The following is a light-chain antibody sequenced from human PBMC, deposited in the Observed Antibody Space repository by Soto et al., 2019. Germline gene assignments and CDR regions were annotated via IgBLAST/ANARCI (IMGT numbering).Light chain of an antibody. CDR3: LQDHNYPRT. V-gene: IGKV1-6*02. CDR2: AAT. CDR1: QGIGND. Sequence: AIQMAQSPSSLSASVGDRVTITCRASQGIGNDVGWYHQKPANAPNLLLFAATTLRSGVPSSFSGTRTGTDFTLTISGPEAYAFASYYHLQDHNYPRTFGGGTKVEI. J-gene: IGKJ4*01.